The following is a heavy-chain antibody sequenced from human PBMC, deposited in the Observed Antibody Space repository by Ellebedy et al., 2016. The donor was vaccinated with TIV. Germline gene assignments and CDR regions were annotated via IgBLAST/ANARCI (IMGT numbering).Heavy chain of an antibody. CDR3: ARIPRPPGYGARFDP. J-gene: IGHJ5*02. CDR1: GASISSTYYY. Sequence: PGGSLRLSCTVSGASISSTYYYWGWIRQPPGKGLDYIGIISYNGSTSYTPSLRGRVTMSADASKNQFSLKLTSVTAADTAVYYCARIPRPPGYGARFDPWGQGTLVAVSS. D-gene: IGHD4/OR15-4a*01. V-gene: IGHV4-39*01. CDR2: ISYNGST.